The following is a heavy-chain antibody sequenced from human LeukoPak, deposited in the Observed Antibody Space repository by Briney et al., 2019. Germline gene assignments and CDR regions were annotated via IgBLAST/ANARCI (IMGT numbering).Heavy chain of an antibody. CDR1: GYTLTSYG. V-gene: IGHV1-18*01. Sequence: GASVKVSCKASGYTLTSYGISWVRQAPGQGLEWMGWISAYNGNTNYAQKVQGRVTMTTDTSTSTAYMELRSLRSDDTAVYYCAKDGYSSSRYALLNYFDYWGQGTLVTVSS. D-gene: IGHD6-13*01. CDR3: AKDGYSSSRYALLNYFDY. CDR2: ISAYNGNT. J-gene: IGHJ4*02.